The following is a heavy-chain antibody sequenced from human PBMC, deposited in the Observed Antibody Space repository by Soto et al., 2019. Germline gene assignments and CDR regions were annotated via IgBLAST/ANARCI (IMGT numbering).Heavy chain of an antibody. CDR2: IDHDGPT. Sequence: EVQLVDSGGGLVQPGGSLRLSCAGSGFTFSNYWMHWVRQAPGKGLEWVSRIDHDGPTDYADSVRGRFTISRDNAENTLYLQMSSLRPKDTAVYYCVRDSHGDYWGQRTRVTVSS. J-gene: IGHJ4*02. CDR3: VRDSHGDY. V-gene: IGHV3-74*01. CDR1: GFTFSNYW.